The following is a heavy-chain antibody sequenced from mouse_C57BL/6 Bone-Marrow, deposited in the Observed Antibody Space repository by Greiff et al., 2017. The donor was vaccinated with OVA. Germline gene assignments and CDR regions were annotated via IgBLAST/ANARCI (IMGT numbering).Heavy chain of an antibody. CDR2: IRLKSDNYAT. Sequence: EVKLVESGGGLVQPGGSMKLSCVASGFTFSNYWMNWVRQSPEKGLEWVAQIRLKSDNYATHYAESVKGRFTISRDDSKSSVYLQMNNLRAEDTGIYYCTGDTTVVARDWYFDVWGTGTTVTVSS. V-gene: IGHV6-3*01. J-gene: IGHJ1*03. D-gene: IGHD1-1*01. CDR1: GFTFSNYW. CDR3: TGDTTVVARDWYFDV.